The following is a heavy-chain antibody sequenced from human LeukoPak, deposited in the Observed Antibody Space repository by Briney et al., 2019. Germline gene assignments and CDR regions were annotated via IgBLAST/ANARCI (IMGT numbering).Heavy chain of an antibody. Sequence: GESLKISCEASGYRFTDYWIAWVRQMSGKGLEWMGIVYPADSDARYSPPFQGHVTMSVDKSINTAYLQWNSLKASDTATYYCARVPELGSLANYIDPWGQGTLVTVSS. CDR3: ARVPELGSLANYIDP. V-gene: IGHV5-51*01. CDR2: VYPADSDA. D-gene: IGHD3-16*01. CDR1: GYRFTDYW. J-gene: IGHJ5*02.